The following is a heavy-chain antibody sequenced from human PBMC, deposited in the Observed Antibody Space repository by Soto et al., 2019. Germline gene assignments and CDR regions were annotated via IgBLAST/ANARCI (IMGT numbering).Heavy chain of an antibody. V-gene: IGHV4-34*01. D-gene: IGHD3-3*01. CDR3: ARXIXSRXTXXYDFWSGYSYYYYMDV. CDR1: GGSFSGYY. Sequence: QVQLQQWGAGLLKPSETLSLTCAVYGGSFSGYYWSWIRQPPGKGLEWIGEINHSGSTNYNPSLNRRVTISVDTSKNQFSLKLSSVTAADTALYYCARXIXSRXTXXYDFWSGYSYYYYMDVWGKGTTVTVSS. CDR2: INHSGST. J-gene: IGHJ6*03.